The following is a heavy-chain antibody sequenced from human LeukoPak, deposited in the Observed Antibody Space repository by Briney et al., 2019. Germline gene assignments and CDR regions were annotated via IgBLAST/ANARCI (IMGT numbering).Heavy chain of an antibody. CDR2: IYSSGSS. D-gene: IGHD2-2*01. Sequence: SETLSLTCTVSGGSISSSTYYWGWIRQPPGKGLEWIGGIYSSGSSYYNPSLKSRVTISVDTSKNQFSLKLSSVTAADTAVYYWARHGADIVVVPSGSIVYWGQGTLVTVSS. J-gene: IGHJ4*02. CDR1: GGSISSSTYY. V-gene: IGHV4-39*01. CDR3: ARHGADIVVVPSGSIVY.